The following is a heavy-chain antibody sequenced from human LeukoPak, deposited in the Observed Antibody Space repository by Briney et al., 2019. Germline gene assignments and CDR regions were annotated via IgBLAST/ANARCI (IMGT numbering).Heavy chain of an antibody. V-gene: IGHV3-49*04. J-gene: IGHJ3*02. CDR1: GFTFSSYG. CDR3: TRRGGFSYGDAFDI. D-gene: IGHD5-18*01. Sequence: GGSLRLSCAASGFTFSSYGMHWVRQAPGKGLEWVGFIRSKAYGGTTEYAASVKGRFTISRDDSKSIAYLQMNSLKTEDTAIYYCTRRGGFSYGDAFDIWGQGTMVTVSS. CDR2: IRSKAYGGTT.